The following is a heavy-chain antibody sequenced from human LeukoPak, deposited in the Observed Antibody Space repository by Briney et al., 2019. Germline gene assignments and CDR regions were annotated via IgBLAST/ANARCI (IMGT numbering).Heavy chain of an antibody. CDR2: ISGSGGGT. Sequence: GGSLRLSCAASGFTFSRYWMHWVRQAPGKGLVWVSTISGSGGGTYYADSVKGRFTISRDDSKNTLYLQMNSLRAEDTAVYYCVRDLGRYRNNCFDYWGQGTLVTVSS. J-gene: IGHJ4*02. CDR3: VRDLGRYRNNCFDY. D-gene: IGHD1-26*01. V-gene: IGHV3-23*01. CDR1: GFTFSRYW.